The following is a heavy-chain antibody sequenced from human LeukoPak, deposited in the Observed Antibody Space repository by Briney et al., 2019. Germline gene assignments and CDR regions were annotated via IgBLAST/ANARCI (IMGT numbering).Heavy chain of an antibody. D-gene: IGHD4-17*01. V-gene: IGHV3-53*01. CDR1: GFTVSINY. CDR3: ARVIDGDYGVLGAFDI. Sequence: GGSLGLSCAASGFTVSINYMSWVRQAPGKGLEWVSVIYSGGSTYYADSVKGRFTISRDNSKNTLYLQMNSLRAEDTAVYYCARVIDGDYGVLGAFDIWGQGTMVTASS. J-gene: IGHJ3*02. CDR2: IYSGGST.